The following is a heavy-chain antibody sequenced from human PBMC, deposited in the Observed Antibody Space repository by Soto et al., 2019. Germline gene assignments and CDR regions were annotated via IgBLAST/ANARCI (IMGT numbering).Heavy chain of an antibody. V-gene: IGHV3-23*01. CDR3: ARGCSSGYCGSSDFDY. CDR1: GFTFSSYA. Sequence: GGSLRLSCAASGFTFSSYAMSWVRQAPGKGLEWVSAISGSGGSTYYADSVKGRFTISRDNSKNTLYLQMNSLRAEDTAVYYCARGCSSGYCGSSDFDYWGQGTLVTVSS. J-gene: IGHJ4*02. CDR2: ISGSGGST. D-gene: IGHD3-22*01.